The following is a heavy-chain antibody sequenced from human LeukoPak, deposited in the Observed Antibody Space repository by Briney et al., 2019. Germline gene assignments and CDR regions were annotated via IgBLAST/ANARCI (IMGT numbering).Heavy chain of an antibody. CDR3: AKDLERYCSSTSCYYPDY. D-gene: IGHD2-2*01. CDR1: GFTFSSYA. CDR2: ISGSGGST. J-gene: IGHJ4*02. V-gene: IGHV3-23*01. Sequence: GGSLRLSCAASGFTFSSYAMSWVRQAPGKGLEWVSAISGSGGSTYYADSVKGRFTISRDNSKNTLYLQMNSLRAEDTAVYYCAKDLERYCSSTSCYYPDYWGQGTLVTVSS.